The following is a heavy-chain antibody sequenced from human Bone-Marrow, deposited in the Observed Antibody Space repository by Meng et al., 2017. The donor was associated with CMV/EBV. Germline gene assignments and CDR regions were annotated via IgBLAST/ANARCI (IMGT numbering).Heavy chain of an antibody. CDR3: ARSSGYYYTDY. CDR1: GFTFSSYD. CDR2: IKQDGSEK. V-gene: IGHV3-7*04. J-gene: IGHJ4*02. D-gene: IGHD3-3*01. Sequence: GGSLRLSCAACGFTFSSYDMHWVRQATGKGLEWVANIKQDGSEKYYVDSVKGRFTISRDNAKNSLYLQMNSLRAEDTAVYYCARSSGYYYTDYWGQGTLVTVSS.